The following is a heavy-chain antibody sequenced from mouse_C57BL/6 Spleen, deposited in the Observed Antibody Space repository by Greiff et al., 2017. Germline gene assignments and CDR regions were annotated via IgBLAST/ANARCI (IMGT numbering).Heavy chain of an antibody. Sequence: QVQLQQPGAELVKPGASVKLSCKASGYTFTSYWMHWVKQRPGQGLEWIGMIHPNSGSTNYNEKFKSKATLTVDKSSSTAYMQLSSLTSEDSAVYYCAREGLRRGGFAYWGQGTLVTVSA. V-gene: IGHV1-64*01. CDR2: IHPNSGST. J-gene: IGHJ3*01. CDR1: GYTFTSYW. CDR3: AREGLRRGGFAY. D-gene: IGHD2-2*01.